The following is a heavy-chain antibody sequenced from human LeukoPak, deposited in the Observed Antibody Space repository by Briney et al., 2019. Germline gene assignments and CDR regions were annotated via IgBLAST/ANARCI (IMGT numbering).Heavy chain of an antibody. D-gene: IGHD3-22*01. CDR3: AREDTYYYDSSGQNWFDP. J-gene: IGHJ5*02. V-gene: IGHV1-18*01. Sequence: ASVKVSCKASGYTFTSYGISWVRQAPGQGLEWMGWISAYNGNTNYAQKLQGRVTMTTDTSTSTAYMELRSLRSDDTAVYYCAREDTYYYDSSGQNWFDPWGQGTLVTVSS. CDR1: GYTFTSYG. CDR2: ISAYNGNT.